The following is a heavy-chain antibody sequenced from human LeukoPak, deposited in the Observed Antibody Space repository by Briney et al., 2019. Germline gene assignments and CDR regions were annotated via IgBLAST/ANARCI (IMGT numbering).Heavy chain of an antibody. CDR2: ISWNSGSI. V-gene: IGHV3-9*01. D-gene: IGHD6-13*01. Sequence: GGSLRLSCAASGFTFDDYAMQWVRQAPGKGLEWVSGISWNSGSIGYADSVKGRFTISRDNAKNSLYLQMNSLRAEDTALYYCAKVQAVAAAGYFDYWGQGTLVTVSS. J-gene: IGHJ4*02. CDR1: GFTFDDYA. CDR3: AKVQAVAAAGYFDY.